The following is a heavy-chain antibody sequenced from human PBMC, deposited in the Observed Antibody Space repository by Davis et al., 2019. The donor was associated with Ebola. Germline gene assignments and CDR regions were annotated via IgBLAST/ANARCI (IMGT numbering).Heavy chain of an antibody. J-gene: IGHJ5*02. Sequence: MPSETLSLTCTVSGGSISDYYWNWIRQPAGKRLEWIGRIYSNGNIGYNPSLQSRFTLSVDTSKNQFSLIMTSVTAADTAVYYCARDRGSSWYNWFDPWGQGTLVTVSS. CDR3: ARDRGSSWYNWFDP. D-gene: IGHD6-13*01. CDR2: IYSNGNI. V-gene: IGHV4-4*07. CDR1: GGSISDYY.